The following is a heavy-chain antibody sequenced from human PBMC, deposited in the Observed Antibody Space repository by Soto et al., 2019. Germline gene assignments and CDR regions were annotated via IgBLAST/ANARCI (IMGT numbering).Heavy chain of an antibody. CDR2: IYHSGST. CDR3: ARQNFELLWFGELLSDVYNWFDP. J-gene: IGHJ5*02. Sequence: PSETLSLTCAVYGGSFSGYYWSWIRQPPGKGLEWIGDIYHSGSTNYNPSPKSRVTISVDTSKNQFSLKLSSVTAADTAVYYCARQNFELLWFGELLSDVYNWFDPWGQGTLVTVSS. V-gene: IGHV4-34*01. D-gene: IGHD3-10*01. CDR1: GGSFSGYY.